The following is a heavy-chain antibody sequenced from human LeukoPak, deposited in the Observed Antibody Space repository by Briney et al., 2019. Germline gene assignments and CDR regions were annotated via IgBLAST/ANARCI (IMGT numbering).Heavy chain of an antibody. V-gene: IGHV3-74*01. D-gene: IGHD1-7*01. J-gene: IGHJ5*02. CDR2: INSDGSST. CDR3: AKDSRGGLTGTDNWFDP. CDR1: GFTFSSYW. Sequence: GGSLRLSCAASGFTFSSYWMHWVRQAPGKGLVWVSRINSDGSSTSYADSVKGRFTISRDNAKNTLYLQMNSLRAEDMALYYCAKDSRGGLTGTDNWFDPWGQGTLVTVSS.